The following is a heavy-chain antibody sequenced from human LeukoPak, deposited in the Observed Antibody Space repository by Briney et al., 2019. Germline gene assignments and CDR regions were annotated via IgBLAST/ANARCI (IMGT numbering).Heavy chain of an antibody. CDR1: GFTFNNYA. J-gene: IGHJ4*02. D-gene: IGHD3-10*01. CDR3: AKDTLPGYYGSGSYSPGFDY. Sequence: GGSLRLSCAAAGFTFNNYAMSWVRQAPGKGLEWVSAISGSGGSTYYADSVKGRFTISRDNSKNTLYLQMNSLRAEDTAVYYCAKDTLPGYYGSGSYSPGFDYWGQGTLVTVSS. CDR2: ISGSGGST. V-gene: IGHV3-23*01.